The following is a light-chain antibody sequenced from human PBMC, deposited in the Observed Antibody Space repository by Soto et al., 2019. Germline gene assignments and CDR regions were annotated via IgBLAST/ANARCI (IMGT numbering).Light chain of an antibody. Sequence: DIQMTQSPSSLSASVGGRGTITCRASQSISSYLNWYQQKPGKAPKLLIYAASSLPSGVPSRFSGSGSGTHLTIILSSLQLEDFATYYCQQSYSTPSTFGPGTKVDIK. CDR3: QQSYSTPST. CDR2: AAS. CDR1: QSISSY. V-gene: IGKV1-39*01. J-gene: IGKJ3*01.